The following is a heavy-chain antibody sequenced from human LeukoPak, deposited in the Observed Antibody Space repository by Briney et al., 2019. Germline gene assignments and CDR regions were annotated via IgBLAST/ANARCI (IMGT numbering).Heavy chain of an antibody. D-gene: IGHD3-10*01. CDR1: GGSFSGYY. V-gene: IGHV4-34*01. Sequence: KPSEALSLTCAVYGGSFSGYYWSWIRQPPGKGLEWIGEINHSGSTSYNPSLKSRVTISVDTSKNQFSLKLSSVTAADTAVYYCAGYYGSGSGLDYWGQGTLVTVSS. CDR2: INHSGST. CDR3: AGYYGSGSGLDY. J-gene: IGHJ4*02.